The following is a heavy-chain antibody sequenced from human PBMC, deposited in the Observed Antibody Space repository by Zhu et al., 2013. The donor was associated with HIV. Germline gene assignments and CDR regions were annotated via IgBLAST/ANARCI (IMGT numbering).Heavy chain of an antibody. CDR1: GGTFSSYA. V-gene: IGHV1-69*01. Sequence: QVQLVQSGAEVKKPGSSVKVSCKASGGTFSSYAINWVRQAPGQGLEWMGGIIPIFGTANYAQKFQGRVTITADESTSTAYMELSSLRSEDTAVYYCGRHHNSGYYSYFDYWAREPWSTVSS. D-gene: IGHD3-22*01. CDR2: IIPIFGTA. CDR3: GRHHNSGYYSYFDY. J-gene: IGHJ4*02.